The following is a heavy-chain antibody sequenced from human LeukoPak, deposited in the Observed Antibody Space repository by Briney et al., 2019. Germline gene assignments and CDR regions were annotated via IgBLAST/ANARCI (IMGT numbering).Heavy chain of an antibody. CDR3: ARDLRGLGDLFDY. CDR1: GYTFTDYY. Sequence: ASVKISCKASGYTFTDYYMHWVRQTPGQGLEWMGWINPDSGGTNYAQNFQGRVTMTRDTSISTAYMEVSSLRSADTAVYYCARDLRGLGDLFDYWGQGTLVTVSS. J-gene: IGHJ4*02. V-gene: IGHV1-2*02. CDR2: INPDSGGT. D-gene: IGHD3-10*01.